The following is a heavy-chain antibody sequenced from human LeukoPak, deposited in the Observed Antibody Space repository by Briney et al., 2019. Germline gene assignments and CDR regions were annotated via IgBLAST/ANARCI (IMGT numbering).Heavy chain of an antibody. CDR2: TNPKSGGA. V-gene: IGHV1-2*06. D-gene: IGHD6-13*01. J-gene: IGHJ4*02. CDR1: GYSFTGNH. Sequence: ASVKVSCKASGYSFTGNHLHWVRQAPGQGLEWMGRTNPKSGGANYAQKLQDRVTMTRDTSISTAYIELRRLRSDDTAVYYCAREGVSQGFLKAAPVLNDWGQGTLVTVSS. CDR3: AREGVSQGFLKAAPVLND.